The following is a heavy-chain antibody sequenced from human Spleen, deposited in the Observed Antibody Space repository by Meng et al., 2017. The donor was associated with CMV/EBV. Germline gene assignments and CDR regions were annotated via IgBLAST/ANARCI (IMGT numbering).Heavy chain of an antibody. CDR2: TNSDGSST. CDR3: AKGYGIAARPPY. D-gene: IGHD6-6*01. Sequence: GESLKISCAASGFTFSSYEMHWVRQARGKGLVWVSRTNSDGSSTRYADSVKGRFTISRDNAKNTLYLQMNSLRAEDTAVYYCAKGYGIAARPPYWGQGTLVTVSS. J-gene: IGHJ4*02. V-gene: IGHV3-74*01. CDR1: GFTFSSYE.